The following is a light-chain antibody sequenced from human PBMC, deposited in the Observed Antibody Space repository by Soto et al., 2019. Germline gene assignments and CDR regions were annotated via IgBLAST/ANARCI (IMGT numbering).Light chain of an antibody. CDR1: QSVRSF. CDR2: DAF. CDR3: QQRTNWPIT. Sequence: EIVLTQSPATLSLSPGERATLSCRASQSVRSFLAWYQQKPGQAPRLLIYDAFNRATDIPARFSGSGSGTDFTLTISSLEPEDFAVYYCQQRTNWPITFGQGTRLEI. J-gene: IGKJ5*01. V-gene: IGKV3-11*01.